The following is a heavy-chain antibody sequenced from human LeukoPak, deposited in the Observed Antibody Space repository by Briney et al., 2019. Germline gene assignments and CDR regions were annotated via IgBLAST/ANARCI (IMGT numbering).Heavy chain of an antibody. V-gene: IGHV3-23*01. D-gene: IGHD3-22*01. CDR2: ISGSGGST. Sequence: GGSLRLSCAASGFTFTSYAMSWVRQAPGKGLEWVSSISGSGGSTHYADSVKGRFTISRDNSKNTLYLQMNSLRAEDTAVYYCAKARDYYDSSGLDAFDIWGQGTMVTVSS. J-gene: IGHJ3*02. CDR3: AKARDYYDSSGLDAFDI. CDR1: GFTFTSYA.